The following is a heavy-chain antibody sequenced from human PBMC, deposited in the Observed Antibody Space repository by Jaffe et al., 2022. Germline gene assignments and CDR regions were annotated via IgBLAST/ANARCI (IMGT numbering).Heavy chain of an antibody. CDR1: GFTFTSSA. CDR3: AAGGFWSGYTDY. V-gene: IGHV1-58*01. Sequence: QMQLVQSGPEVKKPGTSVKVSCKASGFTFTSSAVQWVRQARGQRLEWIGWIVVGSGNTNYAQKFQERVTITRDMSTSTAYMELSSLRSEDTAVYYCAAGGFWSGYTDYWGQGTLVTVSS. D-gene: IGHD3-3*01. CDR2: IVVGSGNT. J-gene: IGHJ4*02.